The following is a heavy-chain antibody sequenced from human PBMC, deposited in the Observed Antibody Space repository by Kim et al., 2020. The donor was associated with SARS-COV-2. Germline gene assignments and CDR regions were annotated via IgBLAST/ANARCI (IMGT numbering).Heavy chain of an antibody. Sequence: SETLSLTCTVSGGSISSYYWSWIRQPPGKGLEWIGYIYYSGSTNYNPSLKSRVTISVDTSKNQFSLKLSSVTAADTAVYYCATRVTPRYQLPPQYYGMDVWGQGTTVTVSS. CDR1: GGSISSYY. V-gene: IGHV4-59*08. CDR3: ATRVTPRYQLPPQYYGMDV. J-gene: IGHJ6*02. CDR2: IYYSGST. D-gene: IGHD2-2*01.